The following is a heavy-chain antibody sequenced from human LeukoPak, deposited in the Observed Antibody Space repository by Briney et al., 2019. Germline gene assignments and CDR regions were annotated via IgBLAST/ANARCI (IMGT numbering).Heavy chain of an antibody. CDR3: AKESSGGDSYGFNWFDP. J-gene: IGHJ5*02. V-gene: IGHV3-30*02. Sequence: SVKGRFTISRDNSKNTLYLQMNSLRAEDTAVYYCAKESSGGDSYGFNWFDPWGQGTLVTVSS. D-gene: IGHD5-18*01.